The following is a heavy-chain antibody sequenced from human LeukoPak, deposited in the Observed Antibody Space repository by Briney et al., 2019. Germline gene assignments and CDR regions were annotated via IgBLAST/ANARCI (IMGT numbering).Heavy chain of an antibody. CDR3: ATGQGHGMDV. CDR1: GFTFSSYS. V-gene: IGHV3-21*01. J-gene: IGHJ6*02. Sequence: GGSLRLSCAASGFTFSSYSMNWVRQAPGEGLEWVSSISSSSSYIYYADSVKGRFTISRDNAKNTLYLQMNSLRAEDTAVYYCATGQGHGMDVWGQGTTVTVSS. CDR2: ISSSSSYI.